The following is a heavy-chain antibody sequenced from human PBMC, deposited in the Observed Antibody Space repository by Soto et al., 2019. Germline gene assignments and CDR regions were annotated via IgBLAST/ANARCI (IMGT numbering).Heavy chain of an antibody. J-gene: IGHJ3*02. CDR1: GGTFSSYA. D-gene: IGHD3-10*01. CDR2: IIPIFGTA. Sequence: ASVKVSCKASGGTFSSYAISWVRQAPGQGLEWMGGIIPIFGTANYAQKFQGRVTITADESTSTAYMELSSLRSEDTAVYYCARDSPGRFGELLFAFDIWGQGTMVTVSS. V-gene: IGHV1-69*13. CDR3: ARDSPGRFGELLFAFDI.